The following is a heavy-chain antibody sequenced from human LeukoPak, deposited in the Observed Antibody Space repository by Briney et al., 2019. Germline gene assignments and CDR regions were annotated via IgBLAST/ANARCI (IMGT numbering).Heavy chain of an antibody. CDR3: AKCPLMVVVVTLAY. Sequence: GGSLRLSCAASGFTFSSYAMSWVRQAPGKGLEWVSAISGSGGSTYYADSGKGRFTISRDNSKHTLYLQMNSLRAEDTAVYYCAKCPLMVVVVTLAYWGRGPLVPVSS. V-gene: IGHV3-23*01. J-gene: IGHJ4*02. CDR2: ISGSGGST. D-gene: IGHD3-22*01. CDR1: GFTFSSYA.